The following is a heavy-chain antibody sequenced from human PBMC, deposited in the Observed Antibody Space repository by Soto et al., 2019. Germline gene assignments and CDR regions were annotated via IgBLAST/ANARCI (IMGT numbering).Heavy chain of an antibody. D-gene: IGHD2-15*01. Sequence: QVQLQESGPGLVKPSETLSLTCTVSGGSVSSGSYYWSWIRQPPGKGLEWIGYIYYSGSTNYNPCLKSRVTISVDTSKNQFSLKLSSVTAAETAVYYCARGSGPNDAFDIWGQGTMVTVSS. CDR3: ARGSGPNDAFDI. CDR1: GGSVSSGSYY. CDR2: IYYSGST. J-gene: IGHJ3*02. V-gene: IGHV4-61*01.